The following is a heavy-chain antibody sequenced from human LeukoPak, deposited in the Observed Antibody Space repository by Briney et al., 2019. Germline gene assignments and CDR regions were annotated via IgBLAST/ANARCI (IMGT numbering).Heavy chain of an antibody. Sequence: SETLSLTCTVSGGSISSYYWSWIRQPPGKGLEWIGYIYYSGMTNYNPSLKSRVTISLDTSKNQFSLKLGSVTAADTAVYYCASADYDDYYIDFWGQGTLVTVSS. CDR3: ASADYDDYYIDF. D-gene: IGHD4-17*01. CDR2: IYYSGMT. V-gene: IGHV4-59*01. J-gene: IGHJ4*02. CDR1: GGSISSYY.